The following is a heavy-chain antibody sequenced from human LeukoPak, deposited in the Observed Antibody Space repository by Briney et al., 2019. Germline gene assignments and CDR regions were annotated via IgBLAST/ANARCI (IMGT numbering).Heavy chain of an antibody. CDR2: ISSSSSYI. J-gene: IGHJ4*02. Sequence: GGSLRLSCAASGFTFSSYSMNWVRQAPGKGLEWVSSISSSSSYIYYADSVKGRFTISRDNAKNSLYLQMNSLRAEDTALYYCARETEFSGSFFVDYWGQGTLVTVSS. CDR1: GFTFSSYS. D-gene: IGHD1-26*01. V-gene: IGHV3-21*01. CDR3: ARETEFSGSFFVDY.